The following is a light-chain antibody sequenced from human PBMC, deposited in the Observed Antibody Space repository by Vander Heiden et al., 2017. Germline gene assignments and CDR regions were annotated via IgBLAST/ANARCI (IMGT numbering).Light chain of an antibody. CDR1: QDISNY. V-gene: IGKV1-33*01. CDR2: DAS. CDR3: QQYENLPLT. J-gene: IGKJ4*01. Sequence: DIQMTKSPSSLSASVGDRVTITCQASQDISNYLNWYQQKPGKAPKLLIYDASNLETGVPSRFSGSGSGTDFTFTISSLQPEDIATYYCQQYENLPLTFGGGTKVEIK.